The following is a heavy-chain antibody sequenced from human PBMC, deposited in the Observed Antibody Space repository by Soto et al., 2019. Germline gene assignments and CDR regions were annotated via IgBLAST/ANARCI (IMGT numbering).Heavy chain of an antibody. CDR2: INAGNGNT. D-gene: IGHD3-10*01. CDR1: GYTFTSYA. CDR3: ARDQGVRGVITNYYGMDV. J-gene: IGHJ6*02. Sequence: ASVKVSCKASGYTFTSYAMHWVRQAPGQRLEWMGWINAGNGNTKYSQKFQGRVTITRDTSASTAYMELSSLRSEDTAVCYCARDQGVRGVITNYYGMDVWGQGTTVTVSS. V-gene: IGHV1-3*01.